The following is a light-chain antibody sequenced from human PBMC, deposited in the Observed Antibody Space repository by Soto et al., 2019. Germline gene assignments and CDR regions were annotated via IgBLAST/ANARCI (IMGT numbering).Light chain of an antibody. CDR1: PSISSY. V-gene: IGKV1-39*01. CDR2: AAS. Sequence: DIQMTHSPPSLSAAVGDRFTITCRASPSISSYLIWCQQKPGKAPKLLIYAASSLHSGVPSRFSGSGSGTDFTLTISSLQPEDFATYYCQQSYSTPPITFGPGTKVDIK. J-gene: IGKJ3*01. CDR3: QQSYSTPPIT.